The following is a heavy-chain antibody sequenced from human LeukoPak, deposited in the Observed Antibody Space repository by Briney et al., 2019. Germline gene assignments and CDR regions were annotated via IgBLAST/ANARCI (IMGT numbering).Heavy chain of an antibody. Sequence: SETLSLTCTVSGGSISSSSYYWGWIRQPPGKGLEWIGYIYYSGSTNYNPSLKSRVTISVDTSKNQFSLKLSSVTAADTAVYWCARGIIRGADTPYYYGMDVWGRGTTVTVSS. D-gene: IGHD3-10*01. CDR2: IYYSGST. CDR1: GGSISSSSYY. V-gene: IGHV4-61*05. CDR3: ARGIIRGADTPYYYGMDV. J-gene: IGHJ6*02.